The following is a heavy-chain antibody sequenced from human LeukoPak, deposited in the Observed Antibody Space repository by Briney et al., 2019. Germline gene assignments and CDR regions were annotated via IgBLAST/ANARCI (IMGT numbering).Heavy chain of an antibody. D-gene: IGHD3-10*01. CDR1: GGFSLTDAW. CDR2: VKGRSAGATI. Sequence: GESLRLSCAASGGFSLTDAWMSWVRQAPGKGLEWVGRVKGRSAGATIDYGAPVKGRFTVSRDDSKNTLYLQMNSLKTEDTAVYYCSDGANWGQGTLVTVSS. V-gene: IGHV3-15*01. J-gene: IGHJ4*02. CDR3: SDGAN.